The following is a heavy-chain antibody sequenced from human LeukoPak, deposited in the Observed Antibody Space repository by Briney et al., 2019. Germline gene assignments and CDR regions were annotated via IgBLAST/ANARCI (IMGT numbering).Heavy chain of an antibody. CDR2: IKSKTDGETT. D-gene: IGHD3-10*01. Sequence: PGGSLRLSCAASGFTFTNAWMTWVRQAPGKGLEWVGRIKSKTDGETTDYAAPVKGRFTISRDDSKNTAYLQMDSLKTEDTAVYYCTTGHWFGEDSDHWGQGTLVTVSS. CDR1: GFTFTNAW. CDR3: TTGHWFGEDSDH. V-gene: IGHV3-15*01. J-gene: IGHJ4*02.